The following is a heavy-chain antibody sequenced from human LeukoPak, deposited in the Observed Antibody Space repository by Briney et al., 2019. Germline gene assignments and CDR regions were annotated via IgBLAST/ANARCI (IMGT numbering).Heavy chain of an antibody. CDR3: ARDSSRSGWYIDL. CDR2: IWYYGSNK. J-gene: IGHJ2*01. CDR1: GFTFSSYG. D-gene: IGHD3-3*01. Sequence: TGESLTLSCAVSGFTFSSYGMHWVRKPPGQGLGWVAVIWYYGSNKYYPDSVQGRLTISRVNSKNTLYPQVHNLRADATAVYYFARDSSRSGWYIDLWGRGTLVTVSS. V-gene: IGHV3-33*01.